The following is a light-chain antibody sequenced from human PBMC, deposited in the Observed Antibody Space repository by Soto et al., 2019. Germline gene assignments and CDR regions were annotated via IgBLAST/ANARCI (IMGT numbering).Light chain of an antibody. J-gene: IGKJ1*01. CDR3: QQSYSTPRT. V-gene: IGKV1-5*01. CDR2: DAS. CDR1: QSIVRW. Sequence: DIQMTQSPSTLSASVGDRVTITCRASQSIVRWMAWYQQKPGKAPKLLIYDASSLETGVPSRFSGSRSGTDFTLTISSLQPEDFATYYCQQSYSTPRTFGQGTKVDIK.